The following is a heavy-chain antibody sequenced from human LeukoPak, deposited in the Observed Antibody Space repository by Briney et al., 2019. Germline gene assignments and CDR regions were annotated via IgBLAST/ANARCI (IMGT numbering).Heavy chain of an antibody. V-gene: IGHV1-8*01. CDR2: MNPNSGNT. D-gene: IGHD2-2*01. CDR3: ARESLCSSTSCFNMDV. Sequence: ASVKVSCKASGYTFTSYDINWVRQATGQGLEWMGWMNPNSGNTGYAQKFQGRVTMTRNTSISTAYMELSSLRSEDTAVYYCARESLCSSTSCFNMDVRGQGTTVTVSS. J-gene: IGHJ6*02. CDR1: GYTFTSYD.